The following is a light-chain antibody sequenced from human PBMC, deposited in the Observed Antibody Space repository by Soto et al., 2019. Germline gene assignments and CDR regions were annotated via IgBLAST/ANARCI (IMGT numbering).Light chain of an antibody. CDR1: SSYVGSYNL. V-gene: IGLV2-23*02. CDR2: EVS. CDR3: CSYAGSSTSLWV. J-gene: IGLJ3*02. Sequence: QSVLTQPASVSGSPGQSITISCTGTSSYVGSYNLVSWYQQHPGKAPKLMMYEVSKRPSGVSNRFSGSKSGNTASLTISGLQAEYEADYYCCSYAGSSTSLWVFGGGTKLTVL.